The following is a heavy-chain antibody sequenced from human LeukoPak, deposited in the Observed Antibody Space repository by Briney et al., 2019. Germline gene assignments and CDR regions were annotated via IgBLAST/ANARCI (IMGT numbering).Heavy chain of an antibody. V-gene: IGHV3-21*01. CDR1: GFTFSSYS. CDR3: ARDGDVRGYYGSGNHFDY. J-gene: IGHJ4*02. CDR2: ISSSSSYI. Sequence: GGSLRLSCAASGFTFSSYSMNWVRQAPGKGLEWVSSISSSSSYIYYADSVKGRFTISRDSAKNSLYLQMNSLRAEDTAVYYCARDGDVRGYYGSGNHFDYWGQGTLVTVSS. D-gene: IGHD3-10*01.